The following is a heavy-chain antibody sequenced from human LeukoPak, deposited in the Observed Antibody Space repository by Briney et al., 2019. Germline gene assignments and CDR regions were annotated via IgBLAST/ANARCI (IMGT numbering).Heavy chain of an antibody. J-gene: IGHJ4*02. CDR2: IKQDGGEK. Sequence: PGGSLRLSCADSGITFSSYWMSWVRQAPGKGLEWVANIKQDGGEKYYVDSVKGRFTISRDNAKNSLYLQMNNLGVEDTAVYYCARDGRPLDYWGQGTLVTVSS. CDR3: ARDGRPLDY. CDR1: GITFSSYW. V-gene: IGHV3-7*03.